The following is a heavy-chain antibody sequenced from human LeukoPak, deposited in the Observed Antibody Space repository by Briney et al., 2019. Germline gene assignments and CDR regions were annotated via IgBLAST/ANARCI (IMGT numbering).Heavy chain of an antibody. CDR3: AQGAVAGSRRGIDY. D-gene: IGHD6-19*01. CDR2: IYYSGST. CDR1: GGSISSSSYY. V-gene: IGHV4-39*01. J-gene: IGHJ4*02. Sequence: PSETLSLTCTVSGGSISSSSYYWGWIRQPPGKGLEWIGGIYYSGSTYYNPSLKSRVTISVDTSKNQFSLKLSSVTAADTAVYYCAQGAVAGSRRGIDYWGQGTLVTVSS.